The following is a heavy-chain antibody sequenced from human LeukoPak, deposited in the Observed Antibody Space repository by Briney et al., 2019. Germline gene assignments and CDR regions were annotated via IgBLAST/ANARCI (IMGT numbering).Heavy chain of an antibody. CDR1: GFTFSTFA. J-gene: IGHJ4*02. V-gene: IGHV3-23*01. CDR3: AKDRGY. CDR2: ITSAGST. Sequence: GGSLRLSCAASGFTFSTFAMSWVRQAPGKGLEWVPAITSAGSTYYAESVKGRFTISRDNSKNTLYLQMNSLRADDTAVYYCAKDRGYWGQGTLVTVSS.